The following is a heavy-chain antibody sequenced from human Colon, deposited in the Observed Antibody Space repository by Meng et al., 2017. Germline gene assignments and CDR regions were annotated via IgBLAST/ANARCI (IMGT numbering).Heavy chain of an antibody. V-gene: IGHV1-69*06. Sequence: QVHVVQSWAGVQMPGSSAKVSVLASGGTFTYFAVSWVRKAPGQGLEWMGGIIPIFGTPHYAQKFHGRVTITADKSTNTAYMELSSLRSEDTAVYYCARWDNSGYYFDYWGQGTLVTVSS. CDR1: GGTFTYFA. J-gene: IGHJ4*02. CDR2: IIPIFGTP. D-gene: IGHD3-22*01. CDR3: ARWDNSGYYFDY.